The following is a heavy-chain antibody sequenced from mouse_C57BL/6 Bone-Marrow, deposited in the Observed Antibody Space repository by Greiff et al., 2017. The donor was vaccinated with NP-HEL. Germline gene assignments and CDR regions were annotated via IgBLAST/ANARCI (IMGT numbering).Heavy chain of an antibody. D-gene: IGHD4-1*01. V-gene: IGHV1-64*01. CDR1: GYTFTSSC. J-gene: IGHJ2*01. Sequence: VQLHQPVSELLPPGASVPFSCTASGYTFTSSCMHWVTPTPGQGLEWIGMIHPNSGSTNYNEKFKSKATLTVDKSSSTAYMQLSSLTSEDSAVYYCARLGLYWGQGTTLTVSS. CDR2: IHPNSGST. CDR3: ARLGLY.